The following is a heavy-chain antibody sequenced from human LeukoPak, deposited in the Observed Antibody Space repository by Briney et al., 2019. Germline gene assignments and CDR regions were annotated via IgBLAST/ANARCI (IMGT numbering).Heavy chain of an antibody. CDR1: GGSISSGGYY. D-gene: IGHD6-13*01. CDR2: IYYSGST. J-gene: IGHJ6*04. Sequence: PSETLSHTCTVSGGSISSGGYYWSWIRQHPGKGLEWIGYIYYSGSTYYNPSLKSRVTISVDTSKNQFSLKLSSVTAADTAVYYCAREALVWGYYYYGMDVWGKGTTVTVSS. V-gene: IGHV4-31*03. CDR3: AREALVWGYYYYGMDV.